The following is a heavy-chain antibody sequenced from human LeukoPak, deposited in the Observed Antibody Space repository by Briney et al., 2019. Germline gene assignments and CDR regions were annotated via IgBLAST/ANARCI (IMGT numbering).Heavy chain of an antibody. CDR2: FNSDGRST. CDR3: ARGRYYLDS. CDR1: GFTFSTYW. D-gene: IGHD1-14*01. J-gene: IGHJ4*02. V-gene: IGHV3-74*01. Sequence: GGSLRLSCAASGFTFSTYWMHWVRQAPGKGLVWASRFNSDGRSTYYADSVKGRFTISRDNAKNTLYLYMSSLRAEDTAVYYCARGRYYLDSWGQGTLVTVSS.